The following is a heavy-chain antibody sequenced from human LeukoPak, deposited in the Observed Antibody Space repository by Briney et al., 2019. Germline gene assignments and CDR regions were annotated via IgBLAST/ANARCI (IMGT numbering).Heavy chain of an antibody. Sequence: GGSLRLSCAASGFTFSSYAMSWVRQAPGKGLEWVSAISGSGGSTYYADSVKGRFTISRDNSKNTLYLQMNSLRAEDTAVYYCAKRFLESSYYYYMDVWGKGTTVTVSS. CDR1: GFTFSSYA. D-gene: IGHD3-3*01. CDR3: AKRFLESSYYYYMDV. V-gene: IGHV3-23*01. J-gene: IGHJ6*03. CDR2: ISGSGGST.